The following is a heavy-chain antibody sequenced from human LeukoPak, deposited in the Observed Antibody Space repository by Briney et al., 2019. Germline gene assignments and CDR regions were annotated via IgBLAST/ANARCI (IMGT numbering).Heavy chain of an antibody. CDR1: GFTFSSYG. D-gene: IGHD3-22*01. V-gene: IGHV3-30*02. CDR2: IRYDGSNK. Sequence: PGGSLRLSCAASGFTFSSYGMHWVRQAPGKGLEWVAFIRYDGSNKYYADSVKGRFTISRDNAQNSLYLQMSSLRADDTAFYYCVKDESTDSRGFYIGYYFDFWGQGTLVTVSS. CDR3: VKDESTDSRGFYIGYYFDF. J-gene: IGHJ4*02.